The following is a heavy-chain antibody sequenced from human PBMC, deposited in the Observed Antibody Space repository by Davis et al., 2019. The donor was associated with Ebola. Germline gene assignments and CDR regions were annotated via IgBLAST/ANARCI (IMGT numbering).Heavy chain of an antibody. CDR3: ARAPYYYDVSGFYVDF. J-gene: IGHJ4*02. Sequence: GESLKISCKASGYSFSSYWLAWVRHTPGKGLEWMGIIYPGDSDTRYSPSFLGQVIFSADKSISTAYLQWSSLKASDTATYYCARAPYYYDVSGFYVDFWGQGTLVTVSS. D-gene: IGHD3-22*01. CDR1: GYSFSSYW. CDR2: IYPGDSDT. V-gene: IGHV5-51*01.